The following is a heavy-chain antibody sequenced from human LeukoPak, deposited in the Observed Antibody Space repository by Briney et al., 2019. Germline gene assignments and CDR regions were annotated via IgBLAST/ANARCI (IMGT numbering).Heavy chain of an antibody. CDR3: ARGPIVPAAMGYFDY. D-gene: IGHD2-2*01. CDR2: INPNSGGT. V-gene: IGHV1-2*02. J-gene: IGHJ4*02. CDR1: GYTFTGYY. Sequence: ASLKVSCKASGYTFTGYYMHWVRQAPGQGLEWVGWINPNSGGTNYAQTFQGRVTMTRDTSISTAYMELSRLRSDDTAVYYCARGPIVPAAMGYFDYWGQGTLVTVSS.